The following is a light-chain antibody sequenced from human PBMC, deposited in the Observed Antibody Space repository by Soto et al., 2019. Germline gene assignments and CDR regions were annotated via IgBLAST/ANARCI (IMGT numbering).Light chain of an antibody. CDR3: QQYNNWPIT. CDR1: QTVLSN. CDR2: GAS. V-gene: IGKV3-15*01. Sequence: EIVLTQSPATLSLSPGERATLSCRASQTVLSNLAWYQQKPGQAPRLLIYGASTRATGIPARFSGSGSGTEFTLTISSLQSEDFEVYYCQQYNNWPITFGQGTRLEIK. J-gene: IGKJ5*01.